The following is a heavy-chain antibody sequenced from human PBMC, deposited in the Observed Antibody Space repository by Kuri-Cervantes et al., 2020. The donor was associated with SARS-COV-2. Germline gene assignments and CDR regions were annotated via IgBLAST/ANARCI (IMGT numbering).Heavy chain of an antibody. CDR3: AKTYCGGDCYSDAFDI. CDR2: IYYSGST. CDR1: GGSISSGDYY. D-gene: IGHD2-21*01. V-gene: IGHV4-30-4*08. J-gene: IGHJ3*02. Sequence: SCTVSGGSISSGDYYWSWIRQPPGKGLEWIGYIYYSGSTYYNPSLKSRVTISVDTSKNQFSLKLSSVTAADTAVYYCAKTYCGGDCYSDAFDIWGQGTMVTVSS.